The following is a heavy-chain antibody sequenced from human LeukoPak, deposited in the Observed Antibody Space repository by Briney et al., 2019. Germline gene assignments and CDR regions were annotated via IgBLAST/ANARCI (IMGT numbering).Heavy chain of an antibody. V-gene: IGHV1-69*13. CDR2: IIPIFGTA. J-gene: IGHJ4*02. D-gene: IGHD4-17*01. CDR3: ARVEGGTVNFDY. Sequence: GASVKVSCKASGGTFSSYAISWVRQAPGQGLEWMGGIIPIFGTADYAQKFQGRVTITADESTSTAYMELSSLRSEDTAVYYCARVEGGTVNFDYWGREPWSPSP. CDR1: GGTFSSYA.